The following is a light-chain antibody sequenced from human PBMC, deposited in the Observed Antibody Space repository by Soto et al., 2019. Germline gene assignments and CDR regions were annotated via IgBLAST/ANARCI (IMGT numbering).Light chain of an antibody. CDR1: RSDVGSYNS. Sequence: HSALTQPASVSGSPGESITISCTGTRSDVGSYNSIAWYQQHPGKAPRVVIFAVTKRPSGISNRFSGSKSGSTASLTISGLQAEDEADYFCFSYAGDSTWMFGGGTKVTVL. J-gene: IGLJ3*02. CDR3: FSYAGDSTWM. V-gene: IGLV2-23*02. CDR2: AVT.